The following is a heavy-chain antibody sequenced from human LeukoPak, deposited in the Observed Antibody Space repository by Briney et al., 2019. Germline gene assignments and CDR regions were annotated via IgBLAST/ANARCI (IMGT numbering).Heavy chain of an antibody. V-gene: IGHV4-34*01. CDR1: GGSLGGYT. D-gene: IGHD6-19*01. Sequence: PSEPLSFTWAAYGGSLGGYTWGWFPKPPGKGLEWIGEINIRGRTNYNPSLKSRVTISVDTSKNQFSLKLSSVTAADTAVYYCARGSPAGVQQWLVLGYFQHWGQGTLVTVSS. CDR3: ARGSPAGVQQWLVLGYFQH. CDR2: INIRGRT. J-gene: IGHJ1*01.